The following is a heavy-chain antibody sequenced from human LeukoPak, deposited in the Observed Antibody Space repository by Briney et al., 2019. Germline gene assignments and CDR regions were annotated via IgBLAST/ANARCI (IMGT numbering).Heavy chain of an antibody. V-gene: IGHV4-61*02. Sequence: PSETLSLTCTVSGGSISSGSYYWSWIRQPAGKGLEWIGRIYTSGSTNYNPSLKSRVTMSVDTSKNQFSLKLSSVTAADTAVYYCARSTAMAVYYYYMNVWGKGTTVTVSS. CDR1: GGSISSGSYY. J-gene: IGHJ6*03. CDR2: IYTSGST. CDR3: ARSTAMAVYYYYMNV. D-gene: IGHD5-18*01.